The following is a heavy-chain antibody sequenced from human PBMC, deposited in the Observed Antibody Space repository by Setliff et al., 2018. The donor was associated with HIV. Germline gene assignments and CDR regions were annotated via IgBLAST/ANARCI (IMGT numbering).Heavy chain of an antibody. CDR1: GYTCTSYG. CDR3: ARDKCSGGSCSFPLYYYYGMDV. J-gene: IGHJ6*02. V-gene: IGHV1-18*01. CDR2: SSAYNGNT. Sequence: ASVKVSCKAAGYTCTSYGISWVRHAPGQGLEWMGWSSAYNGNTNYAQKLQGRVTMTTDTSTSTAYMELRSLRSDDTAVYYCARDKCSGGSCSFPLYYYYGMDVWGQGTTVTASS. D-gene: IGHD2-15*01.